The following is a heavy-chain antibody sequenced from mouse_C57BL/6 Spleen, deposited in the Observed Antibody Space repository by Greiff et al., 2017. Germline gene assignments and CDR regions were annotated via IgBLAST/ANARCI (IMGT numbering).Heavy chain of an antibody. CDR1: GFNIKDYY. V-gene: IGHV14-1*01. CDR3: TPAYGYYAMDY. D-gene: IGHD1-1*01. Sequence: VQLQQSGPELVRPGASVKLSCTASGFNIKDYYMHWVKQRPEQGLEWIGRIDPEDGDTEYAPKFQGKATMTADTSSNTAYLQLSSLTSEDTAVYCCTPAYGYYAMDYWGQGTSVTVSS. J-gene: IGHJ4*01. CDR2: IDPEDGDT.